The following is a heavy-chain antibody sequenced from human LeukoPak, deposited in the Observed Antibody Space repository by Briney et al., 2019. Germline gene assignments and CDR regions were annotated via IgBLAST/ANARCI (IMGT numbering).Heavy chain of an antibody. Sequence: SVKVSCKASGGTFSSYAISWVRQAPGQGLEWMGGIIPIFGTANYAQKFQGRVTITADESTSTAYMELSSLRSEDTAVYYCARGPYCSGGSCYHFDYWGQGTLVTVSS. CDR2: IIPIFGTA. CDR3: ARGPYCSGGSCYHFDY. V-gene: IGHV1-69*13. CDR1: GGTFSSYA. D-gene: IGHD2-15*01. J-gene: IGHJ4*02.